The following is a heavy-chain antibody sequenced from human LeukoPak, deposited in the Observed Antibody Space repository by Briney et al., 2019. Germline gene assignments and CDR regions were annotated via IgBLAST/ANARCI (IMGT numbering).Heavy chain of an antibody. CDR1: DGSISSSSYY. J-gene: IGHJ4*02. CDR3: ARGTISRYSYGSLGY. Sequence: SETPSLTCTVSDGSISSSSYYWGWIRQPPGKGLEWIGSIYYSGSTYYNPSLKSRVTISVDTSKNQFSLKLSSVTAADTAVYYCARGTISRYSYGSLGYWGQGTLVTVSS. CDR2: IYYSGST. V-gene: IGHV4-39*07. D-gene: IGHD5-18*01.